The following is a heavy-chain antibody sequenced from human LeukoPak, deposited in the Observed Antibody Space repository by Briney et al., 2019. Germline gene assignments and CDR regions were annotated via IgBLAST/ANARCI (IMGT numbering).Heavy chain of an antibody. V-gene: IGHV4-59*01. CDR3: ARTTEGGYSYGYFYYYYMDV. CDR2: IYYSGST. D-gene: IGHD5-18*01. J-gene: IGHJ6*03. Sequence: SETLSLTCIVSGGSISSYYWSWIRQPPGKGLEWIGYIYYSGSTNYKSSLKSRVTISVDTSKNQFSLKLSSVTAADTAVYYCARTTEGGYSYGYFYYYYMDVWGKGTTVTISS. CDR1: GGSISSYY.